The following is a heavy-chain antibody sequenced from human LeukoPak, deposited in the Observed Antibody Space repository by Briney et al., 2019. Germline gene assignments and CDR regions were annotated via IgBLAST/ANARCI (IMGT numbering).Heavy chain of an antibody. Sequence: GGSLRLSCAASGFTFSSYAMIWVRQAPGKGLEWVSAISGSGGSTYYADSVKGRFTISRDNSKNTLYLQMNSLRAEDTAVYYCAKDGQILRYCSSTSCYPTTYYYYYMDVWGKGTTVTVSS. D-gene: IGHD2-2*01. J-gene: IGHJ6*03. V-gene: IGHV3-23*01. CDR3: AKDGQILRYCSSTSCYPTTYYYYYMDV. CDR2: ISGSGGST. CDR1: GFTFSSYA.